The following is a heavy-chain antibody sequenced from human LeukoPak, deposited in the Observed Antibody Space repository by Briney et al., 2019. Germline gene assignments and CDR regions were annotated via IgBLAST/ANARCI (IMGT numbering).Heavy chain of an antibody. D-gene: IGHD6-19*01. CDR1: GFTFSSYG. Sequence: GRSLRLSCAASGFTFSSYGMHWVRQAPDKGLEWVAVISYDGSNKYYADSVKGRFTISRDNSKNTLYLQMNSLRAEDTAVYYCAKEPGSGWYYFDYWGQGTLVTVSS. V-gene: IGHV3-30*18. CDR2: ISYDGSNK. J-gene: IGHJ4*02. CDR3: AKEPGSGWYYFDY.